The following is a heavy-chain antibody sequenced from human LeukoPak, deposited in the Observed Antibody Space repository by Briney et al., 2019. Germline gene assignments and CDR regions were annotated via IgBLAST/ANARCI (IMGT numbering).Heavy chain of an antibody. V-gene: IGHV3-20*04. J-gene: IGHJ4*02. CDR1: GFTFDDYG. Sequence: LGGSRRLSCAASGFTFDDYGMSWVRQAPGKGLEWVSGINWNGGSTGYADSVKGRFTISRDNAKNSLYLQMNSLRAEDTALYYCARDHDIAVAGLFDYWGQGTLVTVSS. CDR2: INWNGGST. CDR3: ARDHDIAVAGLFDY. D-gene: IGHD6-19*01.